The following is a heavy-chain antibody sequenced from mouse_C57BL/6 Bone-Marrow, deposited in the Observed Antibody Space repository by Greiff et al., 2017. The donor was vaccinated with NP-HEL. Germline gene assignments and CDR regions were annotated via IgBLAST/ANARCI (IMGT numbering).Heavy chain of an antibody. CDR3: ARRTYYGSSPDV. J-gene: IGHJ1*03. Sequence: VQLQQPGAELVRPGSSVKLSCKASGYTFTSYWMHWVKQRPIQGLEWIGNIDPSDSETHYNQKFKDKATLTVDKSSSTAYMQLSSLTSEDSAVYYCARRTYYGSSPDVWGTGTTVTVSS. CDR1: GYTFTSYW. D-gene: IGHD1-1*01. CDR2: IDPSDSET. V-gene: IGHV1-52*01.